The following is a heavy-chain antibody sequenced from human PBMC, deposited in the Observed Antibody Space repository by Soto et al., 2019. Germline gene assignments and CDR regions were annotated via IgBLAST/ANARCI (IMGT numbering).Heavy chain of an antibody. D-gene: IGHD6-19*01. Sequence: SGPTMVNPTQTLTLTFTFSGFSLNTNGVAVGWIRQPPGKALEWLALIFWDDDKRYSPSLKTRLTITQDTSKNQVVLTMTNMDPVDTATYYCAHSRYSSGWYQYFQHWGQGTLVTVSS. J-gene: IGHJ1*01. CDR1: GFSLNTNGVA. CDR3: AHSRYSSGWYQYFQH. V-gene: IGHV2-5*02. CDR2: IFWDDDK.